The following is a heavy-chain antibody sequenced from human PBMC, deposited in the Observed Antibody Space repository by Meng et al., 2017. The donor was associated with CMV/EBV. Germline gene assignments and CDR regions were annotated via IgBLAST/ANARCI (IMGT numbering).Heavy chain of an antibody. J-gene: IGHJ3*02. CDR2: IVVGSGNT. CDR1: GFTFTSSA. V-gene: IGHV1-58*01. CDR3: AAEQYCSGGSCYGSSVGEGAFDI. Sequence: SVKVSCKASGFTFTSSAVQWVRQARGQRLEWIGWIVVGSGNTNYAQKFQERVTITRDMSTSTAYMELSSLRSEDTAVYYCAAEQYCSGGSCYGSSVGEGAFDIWGQGTMVTVAS. D-gene: IGHD2-15*01.